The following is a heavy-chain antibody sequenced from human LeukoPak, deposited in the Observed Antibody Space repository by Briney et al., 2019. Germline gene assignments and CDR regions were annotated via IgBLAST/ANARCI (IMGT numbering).Heavy chain of an antibody. V-gene: IGHV1-46*01. CDR1: GSSFTTYY. CDR2: TNPSGSSI. D-gene: IGHD2-15*01. CDR3: ARQGGSKALSYFDF. J-gene: IGHJ4*02. Sequence: ASVKVSCTSSGSSFTTYYTNWVRQAPGQGPEWLGITNPSGSSISIAHKYHGRGTITRAPYTSTSSLELSSLRSRDTAVYYCARQGGSKALSYFDFWGQGTLVTVSS.